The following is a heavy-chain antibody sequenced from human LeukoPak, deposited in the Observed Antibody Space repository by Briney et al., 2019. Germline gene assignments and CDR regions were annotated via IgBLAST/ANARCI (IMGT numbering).Heavy chain of an antibody. Sequence: SETLSLTCTVFGGSFSGYYLSWIRQPPGKGLEWIGEINPSGSTNYNPSLKTRVTISTDTSKNHFSLNLNSVTAADTGVYYCVRGSRVYCGGDCYYYWGQGTLVTVSS. V-gene: IGHV4-34*01. CDR2: INPSGST. CDR3: VRGSRVYCGGDCYYY. CDR1: GGSFSGYY. D-gene: IGHD2-21*02. J-gene: IGHJ4*02.